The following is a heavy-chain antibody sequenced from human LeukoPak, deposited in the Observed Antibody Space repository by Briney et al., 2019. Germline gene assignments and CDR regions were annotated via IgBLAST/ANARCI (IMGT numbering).Heavy chain of an antibody. CDR3: ARASSGYPDY. CDR2: IYSGGST. J-gene: IGHJ4*02. Sequence: GGSLRLSYAASGFTVSSNYMSWVRQAPGKGLEWVSVIYSGGSTYYADSVKGRFTISRDNSKNTLYLQMNSLRAEDTAVYYCARASSGYPDYRGQGTLVSVSS. V-gene: IGHV3-66*01. CDR1: GFTVSSNY. D-gene: IGHD3-22*01.